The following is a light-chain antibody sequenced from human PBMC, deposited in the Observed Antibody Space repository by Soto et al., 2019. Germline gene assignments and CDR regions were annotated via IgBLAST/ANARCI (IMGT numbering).Light chain of an antibody. J-gene: IGKJ5*01. CDR3: QQSSTYPLT. V-gene: IGKV1-5*01. Sequence: DIPMTQSPSTLSASVGDRVTITCRASQSIGTWLAWYQHRPGKAPSLLIYDASTLRSGVPSRFSGSGSGTEFTLTISSLQADDFATYYCQQSSTYPLTFGQGTRLDIK. CDR1: QSIGTW. CDR2: DAS.